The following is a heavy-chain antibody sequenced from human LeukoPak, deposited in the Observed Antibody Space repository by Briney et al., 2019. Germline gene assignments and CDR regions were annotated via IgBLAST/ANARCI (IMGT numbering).Heavy chain of an antibody. CDR3: AKDAQRGFDYSNSLEH. J-gene: IGHJ5*02. Sequence: GGSLTLSCAPSGFTFSHYGMHWVRQAPGEGREWVAVIWNDGSNKYYGDSVKGRFTISRDNSKNTLYLQMDTLTVEDTAVYYCAKDAQRGFDYSNSLEHWGQGTLVTVSS. CDR1: GFTFSHYG. CDR2: IWNDGSNK. D-gene: IGHD4-11*01. V-gene: IGHV3-33*06.